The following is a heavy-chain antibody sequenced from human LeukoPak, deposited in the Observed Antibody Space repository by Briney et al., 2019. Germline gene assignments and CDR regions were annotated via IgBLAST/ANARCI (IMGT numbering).Heavy chain of an antibody. V-gene: IGHV1-8*01. Sequence: ASVKVSCKASGYTFTSYDFNWVRRATGQRPEWMGWMSPNSGDTGYAQKFQDRVTMTRNTSISTAYMELSSLRSDDTAVYYCARGPPNWGYDYWGPGTLVTVSS. CDR3: ARGPPNWGYDY. D-gene: IGHD7-27*01. J-gene: IGHJ4*02. CDR1: GYTFTSYD. CDR2: MSPNSGDT.